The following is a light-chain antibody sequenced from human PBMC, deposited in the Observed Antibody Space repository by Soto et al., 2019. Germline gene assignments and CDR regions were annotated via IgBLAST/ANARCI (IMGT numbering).Light chain of an antibody. CDR2: GAS. CDR1: QSVSSSY. V-gene: IGKV3-20*01. CDR3: QQYGSSPRT. Sequence: NVLTQSPGTLSLSPGGRAHLSCRARQSVSSSYLAWYQPKPGQAPRLLLYGASSRATGIPDRFSGSGSGTDFTLTISRLEPEDFAVYYCQQYGSSPRTFGQGTKVEIK. J-gene: IGKJ1*01.